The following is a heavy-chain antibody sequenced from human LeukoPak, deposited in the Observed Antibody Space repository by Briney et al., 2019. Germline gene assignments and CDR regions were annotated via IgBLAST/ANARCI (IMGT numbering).Heavy chain of an antibody. J-gene: IGHJ4*02. CDR1: GFTFSSYE. D-gene: IGHD3-9*01. CDR3: ARPEGEPYFDWLCYFDY. CDR2: ISSSGSSI. V-gene: IGHV3-48*03. Sequence: PGGSLRLSCAASGFTFSSYEMNWVRQAPGKGLEWVSYISSSGSSIYYADSVKGRFTISRDNAKNSLYLQMNSLRAEDTAVYYCARPEGEPYFDWLCYFDYWGQGTLVTVSS.